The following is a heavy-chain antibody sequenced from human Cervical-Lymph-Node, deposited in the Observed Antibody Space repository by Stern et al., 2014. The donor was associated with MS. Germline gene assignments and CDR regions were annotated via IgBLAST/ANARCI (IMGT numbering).Heavy chain of an antibody. V-gene: IGHV5-51*01. D-gene: IGHD4-17*01. CDR1: GYSFTANW. J-gene: IGHJ4*02. CDR3: ARDYGDYAFDY. Sequence: VKLVQSGAEVKKPGESLKISCKGSGYSFTANWIAWVRQMPGKGLEWMGISYPGDSDPRYSPSFQGQVTISADKSISTAYLQWSSLKASDTAMYYCARDYGDYAFDYWGQGTLVTVSS. CDR2: SYPGDSDP.